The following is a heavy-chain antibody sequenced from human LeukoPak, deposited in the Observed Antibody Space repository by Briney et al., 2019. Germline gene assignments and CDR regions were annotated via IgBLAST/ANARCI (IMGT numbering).Heavy chain of an antibody. CDR3: TRALVVPPAPNLQH. V-gene: IGHV3-21*01. CDR2: ISSSSTYI. D-gene: IGHD2-2*01. J-gene: IGHJ1*01. Sequence: GGSLRLSCAASGFTFSDYTMNWVRQAPGKGLEWVSPISSSSTYIYYADSVKGRFTISRDNAKNSLYLQMNSLRAEDTAVYYCTRALVVPPAPNLQHWGQGTLVTVSS. CDR1: GFTFSDYT.